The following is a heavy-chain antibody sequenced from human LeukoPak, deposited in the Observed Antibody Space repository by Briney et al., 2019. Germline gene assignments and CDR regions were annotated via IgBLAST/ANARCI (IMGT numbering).Heavy chain of an antibody. Sequence: GGSLRLSCAASGFTFSSYAMHWVRQAPGKGLEWVAVISYDGSNKYYADSVKGRFTISRDNSKNTLYLQMNSLRAEDTAVYYCALIDYWGQGTLVTVSS. J-gene: IGHJ4*02. CDR2: ISYDGSNK. CDR1: GFTFSSYA. CDR3: ALIDY. V-gene: IGHV3-30-3*01.